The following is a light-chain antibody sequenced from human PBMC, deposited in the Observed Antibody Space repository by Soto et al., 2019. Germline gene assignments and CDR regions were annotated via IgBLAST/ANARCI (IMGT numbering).Light chain of an antibody. CDR3: QQYDNWPPIT. CDR2: GAS. J-gene: IGKJ5*01. CDR1: QHIRSS. V-gene: IGKV3-15*01. Sequence: EVVMTQSPASLSASPGERVTLFWRLTQHIRSSEAWYEQKQGQAPRPLIYGASTRATGITARFSGSGSGTEFTLTISSLQSEDFAVYYCQQYDNWPPITFGQGTRLE.